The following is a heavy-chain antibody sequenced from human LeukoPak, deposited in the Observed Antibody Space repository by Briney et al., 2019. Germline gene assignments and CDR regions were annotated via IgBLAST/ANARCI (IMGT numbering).Heavy chain of an antibody. J-gene: IGHJ3*01. D-gene: IGHD3-22*01. V-gene: IGHV3-48*03. CDR2: ISSSGSAI. CDR3: AAYYYDYSPKAV. CDR1: GFSFSSYE. Sequence: PGGSLRLSCAASGFSFSSYEMNWVRQAPGKGLEWVSYISSSGSAIDYVDSVKGRFTIFRDNAKNSVYLQMNSLRAEDTAFYYCAAYYYDYSPKAVWGQGTLVTVSS.